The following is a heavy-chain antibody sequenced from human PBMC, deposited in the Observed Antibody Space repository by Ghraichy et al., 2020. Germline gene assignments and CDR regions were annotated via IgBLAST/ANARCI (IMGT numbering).Heavy chain of an antibody. CDR3: ARAVAYGDYVPYFDY. V-gene: IGHV3-53*01. Sequence: GGSLRLSCAASGFTVSSNYMSCVRQAPGKGLEWVSVIYSGGSTYYADSVKGRFTISRDNSKNTLYLQMNSLRAEDTAVYYCARAVAYGDYVPYFDYWGQGTLVTVSS. CDR1: GFTVSSNY. J-gene: IGHJ4*02. D-gene: IGHD4-17*01. CDR2: IYSGGST.